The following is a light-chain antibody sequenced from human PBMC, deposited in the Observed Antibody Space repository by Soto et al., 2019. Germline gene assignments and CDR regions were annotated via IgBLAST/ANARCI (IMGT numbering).Light chain of an antibody. J-gene: IGKJ4*01. CDR3: QHYGNSPPFT. CDR2: VAS. Sequence: EVVLKQSPGTLSLSPGEGATLACRTSHSIGANFLAWYQQRRGQAPRLLIYVASNRATDVPDSFSGGGSGTDFTVTFSSLEPEDFAVYYCQHYGNSPPFTFGVGNKVEIK. V-gene: IGKV3-20*01. CDR1: HSIGANF.